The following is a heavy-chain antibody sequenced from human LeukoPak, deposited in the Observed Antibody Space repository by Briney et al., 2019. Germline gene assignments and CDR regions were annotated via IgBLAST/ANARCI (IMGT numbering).Heavy chain of an antibody. CDR2: IPYDGSEK. V-gene: IGHV3-30-3*01. CDR3: ARNKHDSSGKIFDY. CDR1: GFTFSTYA. Sequence: PGRSLRLSCAASGFTFSTYAIHWVRQAPGKGLEWVIVIPYDGSEKYYSDSVRGRFTISRDNSKNTLYLQMNSLRAEDTAIYYCARNKHDSSGKIFDYWGQGTLVTVSS. J-gene: IGHJ4*02. D-gene: IGHD3-22*01.